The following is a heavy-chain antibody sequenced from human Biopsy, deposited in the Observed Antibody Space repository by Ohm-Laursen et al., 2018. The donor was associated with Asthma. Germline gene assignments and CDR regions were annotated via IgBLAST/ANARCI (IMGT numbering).Heavy chain of an antibody. J-gene: IGHJ3*02. CDR3: AKERGTMISSTDAFEM. D-gene: IGHD3-22*01. Sequence: GSSVKVSCKVPGGTFSSFALSWVRQAPGQGLEWMGGIIPVFGITNDAQKFQDRVTITADVSTSTVYMELSSLRSEDTAVYYCAKERGTMISSTDAFEMWGQGTMVTVSS. V-gene: IGHV1-69*01. CDR2: IIPVFGIT. CDR1: GGTFSSFA.